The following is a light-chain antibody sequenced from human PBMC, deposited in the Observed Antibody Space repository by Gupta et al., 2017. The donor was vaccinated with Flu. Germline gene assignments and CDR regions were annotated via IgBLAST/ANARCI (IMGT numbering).Light chain of an antibody. Sequence: SSTSGGNYMVSKNVHKHQRPPRQPLTLIFDYDKQRGSGVPGRFSGSNDGTTTAVTIIRAEAEDEADYYYHVVNWNSNDRVFGGGTKLTVL. J-gene: IGLJ3*02. V-gene: IGLV3-21*04. CDR3: HVVNWNSNDRV. CDR2: YDK. CDR1: YMVSKN.